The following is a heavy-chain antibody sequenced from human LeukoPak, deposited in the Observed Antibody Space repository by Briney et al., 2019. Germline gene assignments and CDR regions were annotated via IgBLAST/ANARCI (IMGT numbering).Heavy chain of an antibody. CDR1: GRTFSSYA. D-gene: IGHD2-15*01. V-gene: IGHV1-69*04. CDR2: IIPIFSIE. Sequence: SVKLSCKASGRTFSSYAISWVQQAPGQGLEWMGRIIPIFSIENYAQKIQGRVTIPADKSTSTAYMQLSSLRSEDTAGYFCARDKGAYCSGGSCYSRSDAFDIWGQGTMVTVSS. CDR3: ARDKGAYCSGGSCYSRSDAFDI. J-gene: IGHJ3*02.